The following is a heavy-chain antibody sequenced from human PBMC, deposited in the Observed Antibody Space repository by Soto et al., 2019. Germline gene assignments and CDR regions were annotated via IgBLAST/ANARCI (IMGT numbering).Heavy chain of an antibody. V-gene: IGHV4-34*01. J-gene: IGHJ4*02. CDR3: ASDGAMHY. CDR1: GGSFSGYY. Sequence: QVQLQQWGAGLWKPSESLSVTCAVYGGSFSGYYWSWIRQPPGKGLEWIGEINHSGSTNYNPSLKSRVTISVDPSKNQFSLKLSSVTAADTAVYYCASDGAMHYWGQGTLVTVSS. CDR2: INHSGST. D-gene: IGHD3-16*01.